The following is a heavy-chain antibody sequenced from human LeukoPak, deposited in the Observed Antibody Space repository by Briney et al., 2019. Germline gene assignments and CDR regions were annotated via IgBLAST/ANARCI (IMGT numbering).Heavy chain of an antibody. D-gene: IGHD2-2*01. J-gene: IGHJ4*02. V-gene: IGHV4-59*01. CDR2: IYYSGST. CDR3: ARAMYYFDY. CDR1: GGSISSYY. Sequence: SETLSLTCTASGGSISSYYWSWIRQPPGKGLEWIGYIYYSGSTNYNPSLKSRVTISVDTSKNQFSLKLSSVTAADTAVYYCARAMYYFDYWGQGTLVTVSS.